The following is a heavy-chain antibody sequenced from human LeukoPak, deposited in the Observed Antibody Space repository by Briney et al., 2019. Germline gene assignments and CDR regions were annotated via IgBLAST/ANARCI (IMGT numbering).Heavy chain of an antibody. CDR2: MNLNSGDT. CDR1: GYTFTGYY. Sequence: ASVKVSCKASGYTFTGYYMHWVRQAPGQGLEWLGWMNLNSGDTTYAQLFQGRVTMTRDTSISTAYMELSSLRSDDTAVYYCARTTAGGHCSNTNCPGPWYFDYWGQGTLVTASS. D-gene: IGHD2-2*01. J-gene: IGHJ4*02. CDR3: ARTTAGGHCSNTNCPGPWYFDY. V-gene: IGHV1-2*02.